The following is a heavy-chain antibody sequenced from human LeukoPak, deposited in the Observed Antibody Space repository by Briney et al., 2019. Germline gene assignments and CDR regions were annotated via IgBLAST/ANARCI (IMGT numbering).Heavy chain of an antibody. CDR3: ARAVRTYDSSGDYLDAFDI. CDR1: GFTFSTYW. D-gene: IGHD3-22*01. CDR2: ITSDGSST. V-gene: IGHV3-74*01. Sequence: GGSLRLSCAASGFTFSTYWVHWVRQAPGKGLAWVSRITSDGSSTSYTDSVKGRFTISRDNTKKTLYLQMKSLRAEDTAVYYCARAVRTYDSSGDYLDAFDIWGQGTMVTVSS. J-gene: IGHJ3*02.